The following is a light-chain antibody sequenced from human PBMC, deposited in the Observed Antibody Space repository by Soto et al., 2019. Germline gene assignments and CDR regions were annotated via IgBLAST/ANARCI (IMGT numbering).Light chain of an antibody. J-gene: IGKJ1*01. CDR2: GAS. Sequence: PGTLSLCPGERATLSCRASQSFSSSYLAWYQQRPGQAPRLLIYGASRRATGIPDRFSGSGSGTDFTLTISRLEPEDLAVYYCQQYDNSVWTFGQGTKVDIK. CDR1: QSFSSSY. V-gene: IGKV3-20*01. CDR3: QQYDNSVWT.